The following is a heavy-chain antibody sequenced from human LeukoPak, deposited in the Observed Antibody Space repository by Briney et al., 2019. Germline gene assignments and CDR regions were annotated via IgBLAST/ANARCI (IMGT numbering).Heavy chain of an antibody. CDR1: GYTFTSYG. CDR2: ISAYNGNT. Sequence: GASVKVSCKPSGYTFTSYGISWVRPAPGQGLEWMGWISAYNGNTNYAQKLQGRVTMTTDTSTSTAYMELRSLRSDDTAVYYCARTYSSSWYDVGDYWGQGTLVTVSS. D-gene: IGHD6-13*01. CDR3: ARTYSSSWYDVGDY. J-gene: IGHJ4*02. V-gene: IGHV1-18*01.